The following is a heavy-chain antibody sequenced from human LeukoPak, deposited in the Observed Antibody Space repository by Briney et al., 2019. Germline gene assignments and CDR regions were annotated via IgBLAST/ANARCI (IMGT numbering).Heavy chain of an antibody. CDR1: GGSISSYY. Sequence: SETLSLTCTVSGGSISSYYWSWIRQPPGKGLEWIGYIYYSGSTNYNPSLKSRVTISVDTSKNQFSLKLSSVTAAETAVYYCARATIAAAGAFDIWGQGTMVTVSS. CDR2: IYYSGST. V-gene: IGHV4-59*01. CDR3: ARATIAAAGAFDI. J-gene: IGHJ3*02. D-gene: IGHD6-13*01.